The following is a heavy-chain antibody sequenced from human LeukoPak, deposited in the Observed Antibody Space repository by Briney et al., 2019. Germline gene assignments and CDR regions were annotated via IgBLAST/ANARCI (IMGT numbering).Heavy chain of an antibody. J-gene: IGHJ4*02. CDR2: INADSGGP. D-gene: IGHD1-26*01. V-gene: IGHV1-2*06. CDR3: ARDLSSTPNWELDY. Sequence: ASVKVSCKASGYTFICYFIHWVRQAAGQRLEWMGRINADSGGPEYPPNFQGRVTMTRDTSTSTASMELSRLTSDDTAVYYCARDLSSTPNWELDYWGQGSLVTVSS. CDR1: GYTFICYF.